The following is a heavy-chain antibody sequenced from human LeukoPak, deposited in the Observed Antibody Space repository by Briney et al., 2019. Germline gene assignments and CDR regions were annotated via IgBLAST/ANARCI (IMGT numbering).Heavy chain of an antibody. V-gene: IGHV1-69*04. D-gene: IGHD6-13*01. CDR2: IIPIFGIA. CDR1: GGTFSSYA. CDR3: ATWGHIAAAASPFDY. Sequence: ASVKVSCKASGGTFSSYAISWVRQAPGQGLEWMGRIIPIFGIANYAQKFQGGVTITADKSTSTAYMELSSLRSEDTAVYYCATWGHIAAAASPFDYWGQGTLVTVSS. J-gene: IGHJ4*02.